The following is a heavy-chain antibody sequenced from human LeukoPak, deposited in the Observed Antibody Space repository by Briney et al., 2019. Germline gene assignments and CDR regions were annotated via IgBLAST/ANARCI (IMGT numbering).Heavy chain of an antibody. Sequence: SETLSLTCTVSGGSISSSSYYWGWIRQPPGKGLEWIGSIYYSGSTYYNPSLKSRVTISVDTSKNQFSLKLSSVTAADTAVYYCAGHVRGSSSPYFDYWGQGTLVTVSS. J-gene: IGHJ4*02. CDR1: GGSISSSSYY. CDR2: IYYSGST. D-gene: IGHD6-6*01. CDR3: AGHVRGSSSPYFDY. V-gene: IGHV4-39*01.